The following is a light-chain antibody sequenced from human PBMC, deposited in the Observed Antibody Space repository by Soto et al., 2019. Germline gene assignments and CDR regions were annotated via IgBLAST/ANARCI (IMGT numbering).Light chain of an antibody. J-gene: IGLJ2*01. CDR2: DNN. CDR3: GTWDSSLSAGV. CDR1: SSNIGNNY. V-gene: IGLV1-51*01. Sequence: QPALTQPPSVSAGPGQKVTISCSGGSSNIGNNYVSWYQQLPGTAPKLLIYDNNKRPSGIPDRFSGSESGTSATLGITGLQTGDEADYYCGTWDSSLSAGVFGGGTKVPVL.